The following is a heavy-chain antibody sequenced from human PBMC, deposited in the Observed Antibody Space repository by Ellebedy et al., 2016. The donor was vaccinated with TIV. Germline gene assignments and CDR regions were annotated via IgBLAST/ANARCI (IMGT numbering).Heavy chain of an antibody. D-gene: IGHD3-10*01. CDR2: INHSGST. J-gene: IGHJ4*02. CDR3: ASKWFGELLNDY. CDR1: GGSFSGYY. V-gene: IGHV4-34*01. Sequence: GSLRLXXRVYGGSFSGYYWSWIRQPPGKGLEWIGEINHSGSTNYNPSLKSRVTISVDTSKNQFSLKLSSVTAADTAVYYCASKWFGELLNDYWGQGTLVTVSS.